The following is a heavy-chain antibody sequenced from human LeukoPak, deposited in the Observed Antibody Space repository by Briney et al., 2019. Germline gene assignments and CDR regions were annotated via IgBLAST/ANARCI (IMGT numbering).Heavy chain of an antibody. CDR1: GGSISSYY. V-gene: IGHV4-59*01. Sequence: SETLSLTCTVSGGSISSYYWSWIRQPPGKGLEWIGYIYYSGSTNYNPSLKSRVTISVDTSKNQFSLKVSSVTAADTAVYYCARVPYGSGSYYFDYWGQGTLVTVSS. J-gene: IGHJ4*02. D-gene: IGHD3-10*01. CDR2: IYYSGST. CDR3: ARVPYGSGSYYFDY.